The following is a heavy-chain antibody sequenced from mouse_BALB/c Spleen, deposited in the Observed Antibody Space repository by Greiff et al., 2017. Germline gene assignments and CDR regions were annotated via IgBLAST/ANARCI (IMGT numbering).Heavy chain of an antibody. V-gene: IGHV3-6*02. J-gene: IGHJ3*01. D-gene: IGHD2-3*01. CDR3: ARWLLPAY. CDR1: GYSITSGYY. Sequence: EVKLQESGPGLVKPSQSLSLTCSVTGYSITSGYYWNWIRQFPGNKLEWMGYISYDGSNNYNPSLKNRISITRDTSKNQFFLKLNSVTTEDTATYYCARWLLPAYWGQGTLVTVSA. CDR2: ISYDGSN.